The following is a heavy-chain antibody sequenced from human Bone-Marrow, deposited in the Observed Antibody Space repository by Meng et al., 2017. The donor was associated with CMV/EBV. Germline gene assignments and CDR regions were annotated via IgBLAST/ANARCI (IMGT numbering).Heavy chain of an antibody. CDR3: ASELGYCSGGSCYRWFDP. D-gene: IGHD2-15*01. CDR2: INPNSGGT. CDR1: GYTFTGYY. J-gene: IGHJ5*02. Sequence: ASVKVSCKASGYTFTGYYMHWVRQAPGQGLEWMGWINPNSGGTNYAQKFQGRVTMTRDTSISTAYMELSRLRSDDTAVYYCASELGYCSGGSCYRWFDPWGQGTLVTVSS. V-gene: IGHV1-2*02.